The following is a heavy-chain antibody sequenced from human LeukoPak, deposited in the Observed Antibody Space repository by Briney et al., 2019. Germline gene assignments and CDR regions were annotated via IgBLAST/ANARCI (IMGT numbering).Heavy chain of an antibody. D-gene: IGHD4/OR15-4a*01. CDR3: AIDEPNYAPYDFDY. CDR2: IKSKADGETT. J-gene: IGHJ4*02. Sequence: GGSLRLSCAASGFTFTSVAMTWVRQAPGKGLEWVGRIKSKADGETTDYAAPVKGRFTISRDDSNNMVYLQMNSLKIEDTAVYYCAIDEPNYAPYDFDYWGQGTLVTVSS. CDR1: GFTFTSVA. V-gene: IGHV3-15*01.